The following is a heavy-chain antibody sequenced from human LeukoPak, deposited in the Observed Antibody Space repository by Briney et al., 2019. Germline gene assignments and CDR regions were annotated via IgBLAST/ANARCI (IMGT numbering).Heavy chain of an antibody. J-gene: IGHJ4*02. Sequence: GPSGKVAGKVSGYTGTELSMHWVRQTPGKGLEWMGGFDPEDGETIYAQKFQGRVTMTEDTSTDTAYMELSSLRSEDTAVYYCATLDYPPTVTLQFDYWGQGTLVTVSS. CDR1: GYTGTELS. V-gene: IGHV1-24*01. CDR3: ATLDYPPTVTLQFDY. D-gene: IGHD4-17*01. CDR2: FDPEDGET.